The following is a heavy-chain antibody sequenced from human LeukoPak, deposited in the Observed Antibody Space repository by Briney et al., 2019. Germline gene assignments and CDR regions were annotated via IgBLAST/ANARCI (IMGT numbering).Heavy chain of an antibody. CDR2: ISGGGGST. J-gene: IGHJ4*02. Sequence: PGGSLRLSCAASGFIFTSYAMSWVRQVPGKGLEWVSGISGGGGSTFYADSVKGRFTISRDSSKNTLYLQMNSLRAEDTALYYCANNYYDVSGYYHYEHWSQGTLVTVSS. V-gene: IGHV3-23*01. CDR3: ANNYYDVSGYYHYEH. D-gene: IGHD3-22*01. CDR1: GFIFTSYA.